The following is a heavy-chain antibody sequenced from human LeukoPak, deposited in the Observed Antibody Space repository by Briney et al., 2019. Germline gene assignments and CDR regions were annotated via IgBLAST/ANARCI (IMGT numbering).Heavy chain of an antibody. V-gene: IGHV3-20*04. CDR2: INWNGGST. Sequence: GGSLRLSCAASGFTFDDYGMSWVRQAPGKGLEWVSGINWNGGSTGYADSVKGRFTISRVNAKNSLYLQMNSLRAEDTALYYCARGPYGDYLDYWGQGTLVTVSS. CDR3: ARGPYGDYLDY. CDR1: GFTFDDYG. J-gene: IGHJ4*02. D-gene: IGHD4-17*01.